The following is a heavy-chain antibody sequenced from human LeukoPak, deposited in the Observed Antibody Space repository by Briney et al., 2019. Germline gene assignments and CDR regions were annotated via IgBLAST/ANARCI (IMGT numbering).Heavy chain of an antibody. D-gene: IGHD3-3*01. V-gene: IGHV4-39*07. J-gene: IGHJ4*02. Sequence: PSETLSLTCTVSGGSISSSSYYWGWIRQPPGKGLEWIGSIYYSGSTYYNPSLKSRVTISVDTSKNQFSLKLSSVTAADTAVYYCARDFSYSWGQGTLVTVSS. CDR1: GGSISSSSYY. CDR2: IYYSGST. CDR3: ARDFSYS.